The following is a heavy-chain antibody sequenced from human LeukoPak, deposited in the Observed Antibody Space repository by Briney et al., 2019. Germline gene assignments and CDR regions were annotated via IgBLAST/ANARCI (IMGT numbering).Heavy chain of an antibody. CDR2: TYNSGSI. J-gene: IGHJ4*02. V-gene: IGHV4-31*03. D-gene: IGHD5-24*01. Sequence: SETLSLTCTVSGGSISSGGYYWSWIRQYSEKGLEWIGYTYNSGSIYYSPSLKSRVTISVDTSKNQFSLKLSSVTAADTAVYYCTGGDGYGFDYWAKGPLVTVSS. CDR1: GGSISSGGYY. CDR3: TGGDGYGFDY.